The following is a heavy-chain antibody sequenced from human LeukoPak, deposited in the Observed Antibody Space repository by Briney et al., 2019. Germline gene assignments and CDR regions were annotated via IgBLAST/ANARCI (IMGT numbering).Heavy chain of an antibody. CDR2: IHFTGNT. CDR1: GGSISSYS. J-gene: IGHJ6*03. D-gene: IGHD2/OR15-2a*01. Sequence: SETLSLTCAVSGGSISSYSWSWIRQSPGKGLEWIRYIHFTGNTKYNPSLRSRVIISLHTPNNQFSLRLSSVTAADTAVYYCARGVRIENAAIYYMDVWGEGAKVTVSS. CDR3: ARGVRIENAAIYYMDV. V-gene: IGHV4-59*01.